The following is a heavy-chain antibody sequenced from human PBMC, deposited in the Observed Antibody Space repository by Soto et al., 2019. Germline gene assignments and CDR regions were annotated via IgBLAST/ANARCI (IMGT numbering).Heavy chain of an antibody. J-gene: IGHJ4*02. CDR2: ISSSSSTI. CDR3: ARKLNYYGSGSPYFDY. V-gene: IGHV3-48*02. D-gene: IGHD3-10*01. Sequence: EVQLVESGGGLVQPGGSLRLSCAASGVTFSSYSMNWVRQAPGKGLEWVSYISSSSSTIYYADSVKGRFTISRDNAKNSLYLQMNSLRDEDTAVYYCARKLNYYGSGSPYFDYWGQGTLVTVSS. CDR1: GVTFSSYS.